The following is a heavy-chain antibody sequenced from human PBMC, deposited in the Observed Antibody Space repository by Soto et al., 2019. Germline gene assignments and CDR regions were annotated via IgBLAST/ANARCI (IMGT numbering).Heavy chain of an antibody. V-gene: IGHV3-48*02. CDR3: ARQGASGHVDC. CDR1: GFTFSSYF. CDR2: IGTSGSPT. J-gene: IGHJ4*02. D-gene: IGHD5-12*01. Sequence: EVQLVESGGGLVQPGGSLRLSCTASGFTFSSYFMNWVRQAPGKGLEWVSFIGTSGSPTYYADSVRGRFTISRDDAKNSLFLQMSSLRDEDTAVYYCARQGASGHVDCWGQGTLVTVSS.